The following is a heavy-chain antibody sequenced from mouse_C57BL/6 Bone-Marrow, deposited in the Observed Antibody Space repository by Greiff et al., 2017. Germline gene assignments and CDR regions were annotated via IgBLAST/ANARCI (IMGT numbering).Heavy chain of an antibody. CDR2: ISNGGGST. D-gene: IGHD2-3*01. V-gene: IGHV5-12*01. J-gene: IGHJ3*01. Sequence: EVKLQESGGGLVQPGGSLKLSCAASGFTFSDYYMYWVRQTPEKRLEWVAYISNGGGSTYYPDTVKGRFTISRDNAKNTLYLQMSRLKSEDTAMYYCASIYDGYSWFAYWGQGTLVTVSA. CDR3: ASIYDGYSWFAY. CDR1: GFTFSDYY.